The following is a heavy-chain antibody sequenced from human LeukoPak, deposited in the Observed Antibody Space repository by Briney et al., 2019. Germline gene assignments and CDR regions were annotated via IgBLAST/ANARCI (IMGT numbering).Heavy chain of an antibody. CDR2: ISSTSAHI. CDR3: TSRYCTTTNCYSFDN. V-gene: IGHV3-21*01. Sequence: GGSLRLSCAASGFSFSTYSMNWVRQAPGKGLEWVSSISSTSAHIFYADSVKGRFPISRDNAKNSLYLQMNSLRVEDTAVYYCTSRYCTTTNCYSFDNWGHGTLVTVSS. CDR1: GFSFSTYS. D-gene: IGHD2-2*01. J-gene: IGHJ3*02.